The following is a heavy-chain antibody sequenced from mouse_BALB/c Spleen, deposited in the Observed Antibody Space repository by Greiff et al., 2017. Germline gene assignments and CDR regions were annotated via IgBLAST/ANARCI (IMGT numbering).Heavy chain of an antibody. CDR1: GFTFSSYG. Sequence: EVKLVESGGDLVKPGGSLKLSCAASGFTFSSYGMSWVRQTPDKRLEWVATISSGGSYTYYPDSVKGRFTISRDNAKNTLYLQMSSLKSEDTAMYYCARRIYRYYAMDYWGQGTSVTVSS. CDR3: ARRIYRYYAMDY. D-gene: IGHD2-14*01. CDR2: ISSGGSYT. V-gene: IGHV5-6*02. J-gene: IGHJ4*01.